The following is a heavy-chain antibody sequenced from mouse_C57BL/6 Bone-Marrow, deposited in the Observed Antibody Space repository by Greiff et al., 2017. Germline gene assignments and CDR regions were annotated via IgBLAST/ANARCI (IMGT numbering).Heavy chain of an antibody. D-gene: IGHD2-4*01. CDR1: GYTFTDHT. CDR2: IYPRDGST. CDR3: ARRFYDYDSWFAY. J-gene: IGHJ3*01. V-gene: IGHV1-78*01. Sequence: VQLQESDAELVKPGASVKISCKVSGYTFTDHTIHWMKQRPEQGLEWIGYIYPRDGSTKYNEKFKGKATLTADKSSSTAYMQLSSLTSEDSAVYYCARRFYDYDSWFAYWGQGTLVTVSA.